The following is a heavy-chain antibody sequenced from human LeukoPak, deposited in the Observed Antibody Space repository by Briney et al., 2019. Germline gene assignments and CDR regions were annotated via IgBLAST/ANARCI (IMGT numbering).Heavy chain of an antibody. CDR2: ISTRSTYT. CDR3: ARGFGRTVVTLFFDI. Sequence: GGSLRLSCAASGFTFSDYYMSWIRQAPGKGLEWVSYISTRSTYTNHADSVKGRFTISRDNAKNSLFLQMNSLRAEDTAVYYCARGFGRTVVTLFFDIWGQGTVVPVSS. J-gene: IGHJ3*02. V-gene: IGHV3-11*05. D-gene: IGHD4-23*01. CDR1: GFTFSDYY.